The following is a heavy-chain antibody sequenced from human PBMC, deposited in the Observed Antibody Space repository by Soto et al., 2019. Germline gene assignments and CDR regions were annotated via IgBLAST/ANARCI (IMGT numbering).Heavy chain of an antibody. Sequence: SETLSLTCTVSGGSISSDGNYWSWIRQHPGKGLEWIGYIYYSGSTNYNPSLKSRVTISVDTSKNQFSLKLNSVTAADTAVYYCARARMVRGIIYYYGMDVWGQGTTVTVSS. J-gene: IGHJ6*02. CDR1: GGSISSDGNY. D-gene: IGHD3-10*01. CDR2: IYYSGST. CDR3: ARARMVRGIIYYYGMDV. V-gene: IGHV4-31*03.